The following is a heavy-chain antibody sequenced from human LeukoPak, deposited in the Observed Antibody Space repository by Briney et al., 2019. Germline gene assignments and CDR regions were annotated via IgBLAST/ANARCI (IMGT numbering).Heavy chain of an antibody. CDR3: ASFGAEDAFDI. Sequence: GGSLRLSCAASGFTYSSYALNWVRQAPGKELEWVSHISSSSGTKHYADSVEGRFTISRDSARNSMFLQMNSLRDEDTAIYYCASFGAEDAFDIWGQGTMVTVSS. J-gene: IGHJ3*02. V-gene: IGHV3-48*02. D-gene: IGHD3-16*01. CDR2: ISSSSGTK. CDR1: GFTYSSYA.